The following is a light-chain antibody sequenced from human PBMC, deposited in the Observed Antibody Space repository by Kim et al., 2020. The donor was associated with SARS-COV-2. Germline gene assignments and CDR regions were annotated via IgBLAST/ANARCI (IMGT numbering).Light chain of an antibody. CDR2: GAS. CDR3: HQCKTCAHV. Sequence: EIVMTQSPATLSVSPGERATLSCRASQSVSNNLAWYQQKPGQAPRLLIYGASIRATGVPTRYSGTGSEIEFTLIIRGLQSEDFTVYYCHQCKTCAHVLGRETKLE. CDR1: QSVSNN. J-gene: IGKJ2*01. V-gene: IGKV3-15*01.